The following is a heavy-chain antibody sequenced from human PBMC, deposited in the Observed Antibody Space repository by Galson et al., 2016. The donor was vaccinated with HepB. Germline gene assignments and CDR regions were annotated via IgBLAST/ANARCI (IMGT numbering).Heavy chain of an antibody. J-gene: IGHJ4*02. D-gene: IGHD2-15*01. CDR1: GYTFTKYG. CDR2: INTYNGDI. CDR3: ARGPGPRYCSGDSCYYFDY. Sequence: SVKVSCKAYGYTFTKYGINWVRQAPGQGLEWMGWINTYNGDINYAQKFPGRVTMTTDTSTSTAYMELRNLRSDDTAVYYCARGPGPRYCSGDSCYYFDYWGQGTLVTVSS. V-gene: IGHV1-18*01.